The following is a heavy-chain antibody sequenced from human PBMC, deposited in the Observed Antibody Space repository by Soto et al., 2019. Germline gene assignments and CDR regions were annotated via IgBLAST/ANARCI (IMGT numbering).Heavy chain of an antibody. D-gene: IGHD3-22*01. V-gene: IGHV3-48*01. CDR1: GFTFSTYS. CDR3: ARWSYDSSGYYKGALDY. J-gene: IGHJ4*02. Sequence: EVQLVESGGGLVQPGGSLRLSCAASGFTFSTYSMNWVRQAPGKGLEWGSYISSSSSTIYYADSVKGRFTISRDNAKNSLYLQMNSLRAEDTAVYYCARWSYDSSGYYKGALDYWGQGTLVTVSS. CDR2: ISSSSSTI.